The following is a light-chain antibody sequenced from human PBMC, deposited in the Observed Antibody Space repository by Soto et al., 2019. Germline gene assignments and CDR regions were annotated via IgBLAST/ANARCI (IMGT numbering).Light chain of an antibody. CDR2: SNN. CDR1: SSNIGSHT. Sequence: QSVLTQPPSASGTPGQRVTISCSGRSSNIGSHTVNWYQQLPGTAPKLLIYSNNQRPSGVPDRFSGSKSGTSASLAISGLQSEDEADYYCAAWDDSLNGSYVFGTGTKLTVL. J-gene: IGLJ1*01. V-gene: IGLV1-44*01. CDR3: AAWDDSLNGSYV.